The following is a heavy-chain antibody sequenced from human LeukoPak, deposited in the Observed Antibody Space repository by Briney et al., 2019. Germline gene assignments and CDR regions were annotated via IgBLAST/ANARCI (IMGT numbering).Heavy chain of an antibody. CDR2: INHSGST. V-gene: IGHV4-34*01. CDR3: ARVLEGSSGQHWYFDL. D-gene: IGHD6-19*01. J-gene: IGHJ2*01. CDR1: GGSFSGYY. Sequence: SETLSLTCAVYGGSFSGYYWSWIRQPPGKGLEWIGEINHSGSTNYNPSLKSRVTISVDTSKNQFSLRLSSVAAADTAVYYCARVLEGSSGQHWYFDLWGRGTLVTVSS.